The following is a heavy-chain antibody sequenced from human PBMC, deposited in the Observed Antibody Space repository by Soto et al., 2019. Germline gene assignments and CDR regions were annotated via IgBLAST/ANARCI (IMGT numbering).Heavy chain of an antibody. CDR1: GFTLTTHA. D-gene: IGHD6-13*01. Sequence: QVQLVESGGDVVQPGRSLRLSCAVSGFTLTTHAVHWVRQAPGKGLEWVAAISYDGGSEYYAGSVKGRFTISRDKSKNALLLQMNSLRADDTAVYYCARGREYSSSWDGDYWGQGTAVTVSS. CDR3: ARGREYSSSWDGDY. CDR2: ISYDGGSE. J-gene: IGHJ4*02. V-gene: IGHV3-30-3*01.